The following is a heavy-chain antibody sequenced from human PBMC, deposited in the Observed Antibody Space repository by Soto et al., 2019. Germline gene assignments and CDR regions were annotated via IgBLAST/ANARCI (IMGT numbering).Heavy chain of an antibody. V-gene: IGHV4-34*01. Sequence: SGTLSLTCAVYGGSFSGYYWSWIRQPPGKGLEWIGEINHSGSTNYNPSLKSRVTISVDTSKNQFSLKLSSVTAADTAVYYCARGSTNAGYFDYWGQGTLVTVSS. CDR2: INHSGST. J-gene: IGHJ4*02. CDR3: ARGSTNAGYFDY. D-gene: IGHD2-8*01. CDR1: GGSFSGYY.